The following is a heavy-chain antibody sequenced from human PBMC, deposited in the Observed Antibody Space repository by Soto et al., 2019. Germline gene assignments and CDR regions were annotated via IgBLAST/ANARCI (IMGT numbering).Heavy chain of an antibody. J-gene: IGHJ4*02. V-gene: IGHV4-34*01. CDR1: GGSFSGYY. CDR3: AGTPTITMVRGVIDY. D-gene: IGHD3-10*01. CDR2: INHSGST. Sequence: SETLSLTCAVYGGSFSGYYWSWIRQPPGKGLEWIGEINHSGSTNYNPSLKSRFTISVDTSKNQFSLKLSSVTAADTAVYYCAGTPTITMVRGVIDYWGQGTLVTVSS.